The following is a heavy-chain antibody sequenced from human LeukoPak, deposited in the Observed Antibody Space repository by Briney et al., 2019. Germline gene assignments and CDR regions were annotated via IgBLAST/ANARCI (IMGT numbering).Heavy chain of an antibody. J-gene: IGHJ4*02. D-gene: IGHD6-19*01. V-gene: IGHV1-2*02. CDR1: GYSFTGYY. CDR2: INPNSGDT. Sequence: ASVKVSCKASGYSFTGYYIHWVRQAPGQGLEWMGWINPNSGDTNYAQKFQGRVTMTRDTSISTVYMELSRLRSDDTAVYYCARGVRRQWLGTSFDYWGQGTLVTVSS. CDR3: ARGVRRQWLGTSFDY.